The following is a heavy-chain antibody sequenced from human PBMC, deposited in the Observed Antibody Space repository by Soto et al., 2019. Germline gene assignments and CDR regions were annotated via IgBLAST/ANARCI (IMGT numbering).Heavy chain of an antibody. D-gene: IGHD3-3*01. V-gene: IGHV3-23*01. CDR1: GFTFSSYA. CDR3: AKYYQVLIIEYFDY. J-gene: IGHJ4*02. Sequence: PGGSLRLSCAASGFTFSSYAMTWVRQSPGKGLEWVSGITGNGDYTYYADSVKGRFTISRDNSKNTLYLQMNSLRAEDTAVYYCAKYYQVLIIEYFDYWGQGTLVTV. CDR2: ITGNGDYT.